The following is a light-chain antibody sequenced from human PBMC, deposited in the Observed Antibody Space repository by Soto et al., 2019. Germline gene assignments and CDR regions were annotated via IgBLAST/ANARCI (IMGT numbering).Light chain of an antibody. V-gene: IGKV1-39*01. CDR1: QTVATF. J-gene: IGKJ2*01. Sequence: DIQMTQSPASLSASIGDRVSISCRASQTVATFLNWYQQKPGKVPQLLIYAASTLQSGVPSRFSGSGSGTDFTLVISSLQREDFGTYYCQQSLSTPYTFGQGTKVEMK. CDR3: QQSLSTPYT. CDR2: AAS.